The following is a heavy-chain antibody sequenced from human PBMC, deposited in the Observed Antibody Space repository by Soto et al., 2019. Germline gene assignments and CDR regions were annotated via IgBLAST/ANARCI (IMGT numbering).Heavy chain of an antibody. CDR2: IFYSGST. CDR3: ARGMSGDLTWALY. J-gene: IGHJ4*02. Sequence: QVQLQESGPGLVKPSETLSLTCTVSGGSVSSGSYYWNWIRQPPGKGLEWIGYIFYSGSTTYNPSLNSRVTISVDTPKTQFSLKLSSVTAADTAVYYCARGMSGDLTWALYWGQGTLVTVSS. CDR1: GGSVSSGSYY. V-gene: IGHV4-61*01. D-gene: IGHD3-3*01.